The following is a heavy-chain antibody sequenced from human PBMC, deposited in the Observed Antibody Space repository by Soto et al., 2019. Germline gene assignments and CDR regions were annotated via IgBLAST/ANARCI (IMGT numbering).Heavy chain of an antibody. CDR3: ARDHNFGFILYAMDV. D-gene: IGHD2-15*01. CDR1: GYTVTRYS. J-gene: IGHJ6*02. V-gene: IGHV1-46*01. Sequence: GAPVEVTCEASGYTVTRYSMRWVQQAPRQGLEWMGIINRSSGRTSYAQNFQGRVTMTSDTSTSIVYMEMSSLKSEDTAVYYCARDHNFGFILYAMDVWGQGTTVPVS. CDR2: INRSSGRT.